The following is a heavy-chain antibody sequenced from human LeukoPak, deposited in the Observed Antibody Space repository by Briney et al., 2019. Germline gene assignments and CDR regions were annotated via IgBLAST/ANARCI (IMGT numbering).Heavy chain of an antibody. CDR3: ARDWGPTGSYLDH. Sequence: ASVKVSCKASGYTFIAYYIHWVRQAPGQRLEWMGWIYPNSGGTKYAQKFQGSVTMTRGTSIRTAYMELTSDDTAIYYCARDWGPTGSYLDHWGQGSLVTVSS. V-gene: IGHV1-2*02. J-gene: IGHJ4*02. D-gene: IGHD1-1*01. CDR2: IYPNSGGT. CDR1: GYTFIAYY.